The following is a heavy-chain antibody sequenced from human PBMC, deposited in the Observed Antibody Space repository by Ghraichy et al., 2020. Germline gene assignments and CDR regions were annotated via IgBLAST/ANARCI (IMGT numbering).Heavy chain of an antibody. CDR2: IYYSGST. CDR3: ARDQWDCSGGSCYSPPYYYYYYMDV. V-gene: IGHV4-31*03. Sequence: SETLSLTCTVSGGSISSGGYYWSWIRQHPGKGLEWIGYIYYSGSTYYNPSLKSRVTISVDTSKNQFSLKLSSVTAADTAVYYCARDQWDCSGGSCYSPPYYYYYYMDVWGKGTTVTVSS. CDR1: GGSISSGGYY. D-gene: IGHD2-15*01. J-gene: IGHJ6*03.